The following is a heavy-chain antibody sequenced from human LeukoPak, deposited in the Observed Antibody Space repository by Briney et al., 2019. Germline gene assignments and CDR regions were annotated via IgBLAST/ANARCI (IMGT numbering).Heavy chain of an antibody. CDR2: ISSSSSYI. V-gene: IGHV3-21*01. D-gene: IGHD6-13*01. CDR1: GFTFSSYS. CDR3: ARDLGYSSSWYPRSGYFQH. J-gene: IGHJ1*01. Sequence: PGGSLRLSCAASGFTFSSYSMNWVRQAPGKGLELVSSISSSSSYIYYADSVKGRFTISRDNAKNSLYLQMNSLRAEDTAVYYCARDLGYSSSWYPRSGYFQHWGQGTLVTVSS.